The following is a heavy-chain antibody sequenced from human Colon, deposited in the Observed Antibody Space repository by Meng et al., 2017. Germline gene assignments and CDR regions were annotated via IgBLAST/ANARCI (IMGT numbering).Heavy chain of an antibody. Sequence: GGSLRLSCAASGFTFSSYAMSWVRHAPGKGLEWVSAISGSGGSTYYADSVKGRFTISRDNSKNTLYLQMNSLRAKNTAVYYCAKDRHSYYYASTGYLFAFDIWGQGTRVTVSS. J-gene: IGHJ3*02. CDR2: ISGSGGST. D-gene: IGHD3-22*01. V-gene: IGHV3-23*01. CDR1: GFTFSSYA. CDR3: AKDRHSYYYASTGYLFAFDI.